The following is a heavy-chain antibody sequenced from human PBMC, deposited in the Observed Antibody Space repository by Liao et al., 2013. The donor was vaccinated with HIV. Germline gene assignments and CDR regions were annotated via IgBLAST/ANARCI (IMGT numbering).Heavy chain of an antibody. D-gene: IGHD5-18*01. Sequence: QVQLQESGPGLVKPSETLSLTCTVSGGSISSYYWSWIRQPPGKGLEWIGYIYYSGSTNYNPSLKSRVTISVDTSKNQFSLKLSSVTAADTAVYYCAFQRSGYTPRSFDYWGQGTLVTVSS. CDR3: AFQRSGYTPRSFDY. J-gene: IGHJ4*02. CDR2: IYYSGST. CDR1: GGSISSYY. V-gene: IGHV4-59*01.